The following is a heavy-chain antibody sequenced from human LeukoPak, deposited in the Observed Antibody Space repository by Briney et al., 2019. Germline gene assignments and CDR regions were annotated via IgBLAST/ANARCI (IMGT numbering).Heavy chain of an antibody. D-gene: IGHD4-23*01. CDR2: IYYSGST. J-gene: IGHJ3*02. Sequence: PSETLSLTCTVSGGSISSYYWSWIRQPPAKGLEWIGYIYYSGSTNYNPSLKSRVTISVDTSKNQFSLKLSSVTAADTAVYYCAGTVVTPEDAFDIWGQGTMVTVSS. CDR3: AGTVVTPEDAFDI. V-gene: IGHV4-59*01. CDR1: GGSISSYY.